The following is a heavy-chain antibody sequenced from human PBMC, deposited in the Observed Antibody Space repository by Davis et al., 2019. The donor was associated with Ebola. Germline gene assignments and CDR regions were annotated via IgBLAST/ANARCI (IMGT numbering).Heavy chain of an antibody. J-gene: IGHJ4*02. CDR1: GYSFTSYW. CDR2: IYPGDSDT. CDR3: ARGGDIVATHFDY. Sequence: GGSLRLSCKGSGYSFTSYWIGWVRQMPGKGLEWMGIIYPGDSDTRYSPPFQGQVTISADKSISTAYLQWSSLKASDTAMYYCARGGDIVATHFDYWGQGTLVTVSS. V-gene: IGHV5-51*01. D-gene: IGHD5-12*01.